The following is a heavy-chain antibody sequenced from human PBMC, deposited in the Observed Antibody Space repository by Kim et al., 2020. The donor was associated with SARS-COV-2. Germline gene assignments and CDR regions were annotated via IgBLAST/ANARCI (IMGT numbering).Heavy chain of an antibody. V-gene: IGHV1-69*01. Sequence: FQGRVTITADESTSTAYMELSSLRSEDTAVYYCARVHSSGWYGYYYGMDVWGQGTTVTVSS. J-gene: IGHJ6*02. D-gene: IGHD6-19*01. CDR3: ARVHSSGWYGYYYGMDV.